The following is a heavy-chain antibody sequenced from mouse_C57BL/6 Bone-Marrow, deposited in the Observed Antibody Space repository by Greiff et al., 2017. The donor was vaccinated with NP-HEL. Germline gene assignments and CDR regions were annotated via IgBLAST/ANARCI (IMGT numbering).Heavy chain of an antibody. CDR1: GFSLTSYG. CDR2: IWGDGST. Sequence: VKLQESGPGLVAPSQSLSITCTVSGFSLTSYGVSWVRQPPGKGLEWLGVIWGDGSTNYHSALISRLSISKDNSKSQVFLKLNSLQTDDTATYYCAKMGKFYYGSSSLNWYFDVWGTGTTVTVSS. CDR3: AKMGKFYYGSSSLNWYFDV. J-gene: IGHJ1*03. D-gene: IGHD1-1*01. V-gene: IGHV2-3*01.